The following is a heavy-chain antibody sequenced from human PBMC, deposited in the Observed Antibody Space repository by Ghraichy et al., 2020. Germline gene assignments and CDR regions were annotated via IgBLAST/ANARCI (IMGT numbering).Heavy chain of an antibody. V-gene: IGHV3-30*18. Sequence: LSLTCAASGFTFSKYGMHWVRQAPGKGLEWVAVISYDGSNKSYADSGRFTISRDNSKNTLYLQMNFLRAEDTAVYYCAKERDTSGYYSFRGDYYGMDVWGQGTTVTVSS. CDR2: ISYDGSNK. CDR3: AKERDTSGYYSFRGDYYGMDV. J-gene: IGHJ6*02. D-gene: IGHD3-22*01. CDR1: GFTFSKYG.